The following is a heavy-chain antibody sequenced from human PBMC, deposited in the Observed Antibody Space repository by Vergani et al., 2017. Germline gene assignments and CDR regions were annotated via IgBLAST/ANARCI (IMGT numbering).Heavy chain of an antibody. CDR2: ISGSGGST. D-gene: IGHD4-11*01. CDR3: AXPHFLVDYHYAFDI. V-gene: IGHV3-23*01. CDR1: GFTFSIYA. Sequence: EVQLLESGGGLVQPEGSLRLSCAASGFTFSIYAMSWVRQAPGQGLEWVSAISGSGGSTYYADSVKGRFTISRYNSKNMLYLQMNSLRAEDTAVYYCAXPHFLVDYHYAFDIWGQGTMVTVSS. J-gene: IGHJ3*02.